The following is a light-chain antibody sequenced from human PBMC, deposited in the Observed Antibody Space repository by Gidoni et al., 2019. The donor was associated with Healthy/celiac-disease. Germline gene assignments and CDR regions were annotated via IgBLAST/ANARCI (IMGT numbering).Light chain of an antibody. CDR3: QQYGSSPLA. CDR1: QSVSSSY. V-gene: IGKV3-20*01. CDR2: GAS. Sequence: EIELTQSPGTLSLSPGERATLSCRASQSVSSSYLAWYQQKPGQAPRLLIYGASSRATGIPDRFSGSGSGTDFTLTISRLEPEDFAVYYCQQYGSSPLAFGQXTKVEIK. J-gene: IGKJ1*01.